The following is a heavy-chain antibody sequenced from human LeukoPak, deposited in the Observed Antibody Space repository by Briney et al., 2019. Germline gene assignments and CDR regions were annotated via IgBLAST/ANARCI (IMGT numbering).Heavy chain of an antibody. CDR2: IYYSGNT. Sequence: KPSETLSLTCTVSGVSINNYYWSWIRQSPGKGLEWIGYIYYSGNTNYSPSLKSRVTMSVDTSKNQFSLKLSSVTAADTAVYYCARGHYYDSSGHSTTPLDYWGQGTLVTVSS. J-gene: IGHJ4*02. CDR3: ARGHYYDSSGHSTTPLDY. V-gene: IGHV4-59*01. D-gene: IGHD3-22*01. CDR1: GVSINNYY.